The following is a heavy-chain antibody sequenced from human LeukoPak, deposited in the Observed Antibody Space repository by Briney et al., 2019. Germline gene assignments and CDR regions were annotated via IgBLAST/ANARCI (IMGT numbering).Heavy chain of an antibody. V-gene: IGHV3-15*01. CDR2: IKSKTDGGTT. D-gene: IGHD2-2*01. CDR3: AKDHIVVGGFDP. Sequence: GGSLRLSRAASGFTFSHAWMTWVRQAPGKGLEWVGRIKSKTDGGTTDYATPVKGRFTISRDDSKNTLYLQMNSLRAEDTAVYYCAKDHIVVGGFDPWGQGTLVTVSS. J-gene: IGHJ5*02. CDR1: GFTFSHAW.